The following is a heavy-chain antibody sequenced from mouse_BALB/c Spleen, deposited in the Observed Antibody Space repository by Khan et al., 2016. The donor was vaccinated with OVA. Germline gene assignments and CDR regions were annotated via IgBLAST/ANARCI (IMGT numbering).Heavy chain of an antibody. V-gene: IGHV1-20*02. Sequence: VQLQQSGPELVRPGASVKISCTASGYSFTGYFMNWVMQSHGKSLECIGRINPHIGETFYNQRFKDKATLTVDESSSKAHMELRSLASEDSAVYYCTRIYRSDFDYWGQGTTLTVSS. CDR3: TRIYRSDFDY. CDR1: GYSFTGYF. J-gene: IGHJ2*01. CDR2: INPHIGET. D-gene: IGHD6-1*01.